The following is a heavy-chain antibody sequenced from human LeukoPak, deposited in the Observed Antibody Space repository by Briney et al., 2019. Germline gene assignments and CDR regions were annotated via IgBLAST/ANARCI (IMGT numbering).Heavy chain of an antibody. V-gene: IGHV4-4*08. CDR2: IYTSGSI. CDR3: ARLDNSNSYLDY. J-gene: IGHJ4*02. Sequence: SETLSLTCTVSGGSISSSYWSWIPQTPGKGLEWIAFIYTSGSINDNPSLKSRVTMSGDPSTNQFSLELRSVTAADTAVYYCARLDNSNSYLDYWGQGTLVTVSS. D-gene: IGHD4-11*01. CDR1: GGSISSSY.